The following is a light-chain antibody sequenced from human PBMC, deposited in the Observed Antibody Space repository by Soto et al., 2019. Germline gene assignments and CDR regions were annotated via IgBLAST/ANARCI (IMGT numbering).Light chain of an antibody. CDR3: QHYNSYSEA. J-gene: IGKJ1*01. Sequence: DIQMTQSPSTLPASVGDRVTITCRASQSISSYFAWYQQKPGKAPKLLIYDVSSLESGVPSRFSGSGSGTEFTLAISSLQPDDFATYYCQHYNSYSEAFGQGTKVDIK. CDR2: DVS. V-gene: IGKV1-5*01. CDR1: QSISSY.